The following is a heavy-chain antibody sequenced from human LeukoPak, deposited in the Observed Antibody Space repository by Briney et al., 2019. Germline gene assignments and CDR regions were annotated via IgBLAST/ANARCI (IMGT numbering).Heavy chain of an antibody. Sequence: PSETLSLTCTVSGGSIRSSSYYWGWIRQPPGKGLEWIGNIYYSGSTYYNSSLESRVTISVDTSKNQFSLRLSSVTAADTAVYYCARHQSYFDVLTGHSFDYWGQGTLVTVSS. CDR3: ARHQSYFDVLTGHSFDY. V-gene: IGHV4-39*01. CDR1: GGSIRSSSYY. D-gene: IGHD3-9*01. J-gene: IGHJ4*02. CDR2: IYYSGST.